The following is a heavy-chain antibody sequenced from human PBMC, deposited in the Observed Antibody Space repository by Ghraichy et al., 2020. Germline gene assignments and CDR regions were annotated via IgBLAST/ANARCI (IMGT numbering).Heavy chain of an antibody. D-gene: IGHD1-14*01. CDR1: GFTFSDNY. J-gene: IGHJ4*02. CDR3: ARTGYGDAGSAVDY. Sequence: LSLTCAASGFTFSDNYMDWVRQAPGKGLEWVGRIRDKANSYSTEYAASVKGRFTIARDDSKNSQYLQMNSLKTEDTAVYYCARTGYGDAGSAVDYWGQGTLVTVSS. CDR2: IRDKANSYST. V-gene: IGHV3-72*01.